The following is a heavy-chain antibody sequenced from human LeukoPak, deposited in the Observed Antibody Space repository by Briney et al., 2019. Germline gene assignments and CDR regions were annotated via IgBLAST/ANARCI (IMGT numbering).Heavy chain of an antibody. CDR1: GFTFSSYA. D-gene: IGHD3-22*01. J-gene: IGHJ4*02. CDR2: ISYDGSNK. CDR3: ARSVDDSSGYYPFDY. Sequence: PGGSLRLSCAASGFTFSSYAMHWVRQAPGKGLEWVAVISYDGSNKYYADSVKGRFTISRDNSKNTLYLQMNSLRAEDTAVYYCARSVDDSSGYYPFDYWGQGTLVTVSS. V-gene: IGHV3-30-3*01.